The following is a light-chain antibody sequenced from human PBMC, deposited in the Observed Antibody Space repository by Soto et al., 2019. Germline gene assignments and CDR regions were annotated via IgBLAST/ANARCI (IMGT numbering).Light chain of an antibody. J-gene: IGKJ2*02. Sequence: EIVMTQSPATLSVSPGERATLSCRASQSVSRPLAWYQQKPGQAPRLLIYDASTRATAIPARFRGSGSWTVFTLTISSLLSEDCAVYYCLQDNNCAVCTFGQGTRLEI. V-gene: IGKV3-15*01. CDR3: LQDNNCAVCT. CDR2: DAS. CDR1: QSVSRP.